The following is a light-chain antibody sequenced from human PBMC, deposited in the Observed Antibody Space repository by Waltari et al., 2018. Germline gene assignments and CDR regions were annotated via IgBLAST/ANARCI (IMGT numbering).Light chain of an antibody. Sequence: QLVLTQSPSASASLGASVKLTCTLSRGHRSHVIACLQQQPEKGPRYLMKVNSDGSHSKGDEIPDRFSGSSSGAERYLTISSLQSEDEADYYCQTGGHGTWVFGGGTKLTVL. V-gene: IGLV4-69*01. J-gene: IGLJ3*02. CDR1: RGHRSHV. CDR3: QTGGHGTWV. CDR2: VNSDGSH.